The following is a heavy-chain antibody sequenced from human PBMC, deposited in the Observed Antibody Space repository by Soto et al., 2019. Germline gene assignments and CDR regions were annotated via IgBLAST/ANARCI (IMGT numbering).Heavy chain of an antibody. V-gene: IGHV3-23*01. J-gene: IGHJ5*02. Sequence: GGSLRLSCAASGFTFSSYAMSWVRQAPGKGLEWVSAISGSGGSTYYADSVKGRFTISRDNSKNTLYLQMNSLRAEDTAVYYCAKDQRRASGLSGGSDYNWFDPWGQGTLVTVSS. CDR2: ISGSGGST. CDR3: AKDQRRASGLSGGSDYNWFDP. D-gene: IGHD2-15*01. CDR1: GFTFSSYA.